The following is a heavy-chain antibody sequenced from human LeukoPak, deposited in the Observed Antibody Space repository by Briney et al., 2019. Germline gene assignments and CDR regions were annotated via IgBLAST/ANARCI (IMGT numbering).Heavy chain of an antibody. J-gene: IGHJ4*02. D-gene: IGHD2-8*01. V-gene: IGHV1-46*01. CDR1: GYTFTSYY. Sequence: ASVKVSCKASGYTFTSYYMHWVRQAPGQGLEWMGIINPSGGSTSYAQKFQGRVTMTRDMSTSTVYMELSSLRSEDTAVYYCARDARRGGYCTNGVCYPPLYWGQGTLVTASS. CDR3: ARDARRGGYCTNGVCYPPLY. CDR2: INPSGGST.